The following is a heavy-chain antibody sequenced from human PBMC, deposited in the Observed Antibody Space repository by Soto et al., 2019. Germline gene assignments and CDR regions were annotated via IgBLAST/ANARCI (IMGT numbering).Heavy chain of an antibody. D-gene: IGHD6-13*01. CDR2: INTDETIT. Sequence: GGSLRLSCAASGFTFSSYWIHWVRQVPGKGLVWISRINTDETITNYADSVKGRISISRDKATNHVYLHISRTRAEDNAVYYCARGIRSNYGSDFWGQRTTVSV. J-gene: IGHJ6*02. CDR1: GFTFSSYW. V-gene: IGHV3-74*01. CDR3: ARGIRSNYGSDF.